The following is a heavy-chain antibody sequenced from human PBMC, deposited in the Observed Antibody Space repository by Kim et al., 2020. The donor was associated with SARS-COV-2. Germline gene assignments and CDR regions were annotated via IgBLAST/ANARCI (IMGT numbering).Heavy chain of an antibody. Sequence: LKSRVTLSVDTSKNQFPLKLSSVTAADTAVYYCARLDYGDYVVAEYFQHWGQGTLVTVSS. CDR3: ARLDYGDYVVAEYFQH. D-gene: IGHD4-17*01. J-gene: IGHJ1*01. V-gene: IGHV4-39*01.